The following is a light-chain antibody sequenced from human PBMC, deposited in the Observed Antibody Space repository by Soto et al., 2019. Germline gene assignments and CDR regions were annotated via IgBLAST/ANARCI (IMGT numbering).Light chain of an antibody. J-gene: IGKJ3*01. CDR2: DVS. Sequence: EIVLTQSPATLSLSPGERATLSCRASQSVSSYLAWYQQKPGQAPRLHIFDVSNRATGIPARFSGSGSGTDFTLTISSLEPEDFAVYYCQQRSNWPRFTFGPGTKVDIK. CDR3: QQRSNWPRFT. CDR1: QSVSSY. V-gene: IGKV3-11*01.